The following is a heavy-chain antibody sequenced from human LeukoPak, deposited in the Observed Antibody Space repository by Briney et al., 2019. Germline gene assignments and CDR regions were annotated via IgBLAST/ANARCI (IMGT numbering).Heavy chain of an antibody. CDR1: GFTFSSYA. Sequence: PGGSLRLSCAASGFTFSSYAMSWVRQAPGKGLEWVSAISGSGGSTYYADSVKGRFTISRDNSKNTLYLQMNSLRAEDTAVYYCATWGYDYVWGSYRNDAFDIWGQGVMVTVSS. J-gene: IGHJ3*02. CDR2: ISGSGGST. V-gene: IGHV3-23*01. D-gene: IGHD3-16*02. CDR3: ATWGYDYVWGSYRNDAFDI.